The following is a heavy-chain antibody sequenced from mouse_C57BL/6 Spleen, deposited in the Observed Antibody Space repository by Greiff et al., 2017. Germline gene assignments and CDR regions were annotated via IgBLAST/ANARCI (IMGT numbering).Heavy chain of an antibody. J-gene: IGHJ2*01. V-gene: IGHV2-2*01. CDR2: IWSGGST. CDR3: ARGDGYLDY. D-gene: IGHD3-3*01. Sequence: VKLQESGPGLVQPSQSLSITCTVSGFSFTSYGVHWVRQSPGKGLEWLGVIWSGGSTDYNAAFISRLSISKDNSKSQVVFKMNSLQAADTAIYYCARGDGYLDYWGQGTTLTVSS. CDR1: GFSFTSYG.